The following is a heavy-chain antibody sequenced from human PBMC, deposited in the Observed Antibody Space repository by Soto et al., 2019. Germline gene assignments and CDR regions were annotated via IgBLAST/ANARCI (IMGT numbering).Heavy chain of an antibody. CDR3: ARHTITVLRYFDWLPFDY. J-gene: IGHJ4*02. CDR2: IYYSWST. V-gene: IGHV4-39*01. D-gene: IGHD3-9*01. Sequence: SETLSLTCTVSGGSISRSGYYWGWIRQPPGKGLEWIGSIYYSWSTYYNPSLKSRVTISVETSKNQFSLKLSSVTAADTAVYYCARHTITVLRYFDWLPFDYWGQGTLVTVS. CDR1: GGSISRSGYY.